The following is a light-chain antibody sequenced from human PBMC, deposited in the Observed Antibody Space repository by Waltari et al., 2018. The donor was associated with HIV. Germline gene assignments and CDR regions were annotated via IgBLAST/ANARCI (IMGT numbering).Light chain of an antibody. CDR3: LQRSNWPIT. CDR1: QSVSTY. J-gene: IGKJ5*01. Sequence: EIVLTQSPATLSLSPGERATLSCRASQSVSTYLAWYQQKPGQAPRLLIYGASSRATGIPARFSGSGSVTDFTLTISSLEPGDFGVYYCLQRSNWPITFGQGTRLKIK. CDR2: GAS. V-gene: IGKV3-11*01.